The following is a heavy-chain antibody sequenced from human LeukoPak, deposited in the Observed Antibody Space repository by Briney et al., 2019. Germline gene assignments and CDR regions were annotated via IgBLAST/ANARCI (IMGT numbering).Heavy chain of an antibody. CDR1: GFSFSSYW. CDR2: INTYGSST. V-gene: IGHV3-74*01. Sequence: AESLRLSCAASGFSFSSYWMHWVRQAPGKGLVWVSRINTYGSSTSYADSVKGRLAISCVNANNSQFPQKNSLRAAEHTLQYFARFQEVAATPAQMDLDYWGQGTLVTVSS. J-gene: IGHJ4*02. D-gene: IGHD6-25*01. CDR3: ARFQEVAATPAQMDLDY.